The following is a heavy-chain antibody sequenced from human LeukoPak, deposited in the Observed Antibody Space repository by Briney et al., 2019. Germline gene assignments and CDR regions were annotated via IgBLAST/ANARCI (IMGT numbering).Heavy chain of an antibody. CDR2: IYPGDSDT. D-gene: IGHD6-19*01. Sequence: GESLQISCKGSGYSFTNYWIGWVRQMPGKGLEWMGIIYPGDSDTRYSPSFQGQVTISADKSVSTAYLQWSSLKASDTAMYYCARLQAVAGSYYYGMDVWGQGTTVTVSS. CDR1: GYSFTNYW. CDR3: ARLQAVAGSYYYGMDV. J-gene: IGHJ6*02. V-gene: IGHV5-51*01.